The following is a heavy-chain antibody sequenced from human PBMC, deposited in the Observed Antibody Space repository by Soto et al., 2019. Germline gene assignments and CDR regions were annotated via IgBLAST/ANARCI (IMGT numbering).Heavy chain of an antibody. CDR1: GGSMSNGYYY. CDR3: ARERPDGARLDP. CDR2: IYHSGST. D-gene: IGHD6-6*01. J-gene: IGHJ5*02. Sequence: SETLSLTCTVSGGSMSNGYYYWSWVRQNPGKGLEWIGHIYHSGSTNYNPSLKSRVTISVDKSKNQFSLKLSSVTSADTAVYYCARERPDGARLDPWGQGTPVTVSS. V-gene: IGHV4-30-4*08.